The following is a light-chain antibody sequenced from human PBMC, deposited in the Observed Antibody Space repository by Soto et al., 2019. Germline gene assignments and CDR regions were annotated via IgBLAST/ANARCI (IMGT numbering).Light chain of an antibody. V-gene: IGLV4-69*01. Sequence: QPVLTQSPSASASLGASVKLTCTLSSGHSSYAIAWHQQQPEKGPRYLMKLNSDGSHNKGDGIPDRFSGSSSGAERHLTISSLQSEDEADYYCQTWATGIVVFGGGTKLTVL. CDR3: QTWATGIVV. J-gene: IGLJ2*01. CDR1: SGHSSYA. CDR2: LNSDGSH.